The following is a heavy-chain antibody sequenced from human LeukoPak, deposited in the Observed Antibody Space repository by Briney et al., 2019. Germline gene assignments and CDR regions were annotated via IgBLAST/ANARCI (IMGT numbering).Heavy chain of an antibody. J-gene: IGHJ4*02. D-gene: IGHD3-10*01. Sequence: GGSLRLSCAASEFTFSTYSMNWVRQAPGKGLEWVSSISSGSTYIYYTDSVKGRFTISRDNSKNTLYLQMNSLRAEDTAVYYCAKEWVVRGVNNYWGQGTLVTVSS. V-gene: IGHV3-21*04. CDR1: EFTFSTYS. CDR3: AKEWVVRGVNNY. CDR2: ISSGSTYI.